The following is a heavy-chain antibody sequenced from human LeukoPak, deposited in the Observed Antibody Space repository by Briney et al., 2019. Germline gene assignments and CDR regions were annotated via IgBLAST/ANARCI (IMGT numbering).Heavy chain of an antibody. D-gene: IGHD3-22*01. V-gene: IGHV4-39*07. CDR1: GGSISSSSYY. CDR2: INHSGST. J-gene: IGHJ4*02. CDR3: ASTDYYDFYFDY. Sequence: SETLSLTCSVSGGSISSSSYYWGWIRQPPGKGLEWIGEINHSGSTNYNPSLKSRVTITVDTSKNQFSLKLSSVTAAETAVYYCASTDYYDFYFDYWGQGTLVTVYS.